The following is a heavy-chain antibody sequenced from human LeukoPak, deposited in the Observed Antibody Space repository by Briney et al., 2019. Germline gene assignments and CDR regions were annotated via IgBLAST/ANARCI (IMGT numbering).Heavy chain of an antibody. CDR2: ISWNSGSI. D-gene: IGHD6-19*01. J-gene: IGHJ4*02. V-gene: IGHV3-9*01. Sequence: PGGSLRLSCAASGFTFDDYAMRWVRQAPGKGLEWVSGISWNSGSIGYADSVKGRFTISRDNAKNFLYLQMNSLRAEDTALYYCAKDTSIAVAGPHFDYWGQGTLVTVSS. CDR3: AKDTSIAVAGPHFDY. CDR1: GFTFDDYA.